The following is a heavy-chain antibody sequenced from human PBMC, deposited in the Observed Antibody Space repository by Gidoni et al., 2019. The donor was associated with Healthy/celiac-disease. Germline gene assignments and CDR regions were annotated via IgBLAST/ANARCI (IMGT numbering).Heavy chain of an antibody. J-gene: IGHJ6*03. CDR3: ARRNGYPPYPHPTRVYYYYYYMDV. V-gene: IGHV4-34*01. Sequence: QVQLQQWGAGLLKPSETLSLTCAVYGGSFSGYSWSWISQPPGKGLEWIGEINHSGSTNYNPALKSRVTISVDTSKNQFSLKLSSVTAADTAVYYCARRNGYPPYPHPTRVYYYYYYMDVWGKGTTVTVSS. D-gene: IGHD3-3*01. CDR2: INHSGST. CDR1: GGSFSGYS.